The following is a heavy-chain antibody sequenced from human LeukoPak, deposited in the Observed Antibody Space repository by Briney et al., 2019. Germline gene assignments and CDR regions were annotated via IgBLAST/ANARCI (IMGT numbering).Heavy chain of an antibody. V-gene: IGHV4-30-2*01. J-gene: IGHJ3*02. Sequence: SETLSLTCAVSGGSISSGGYSWSWIRQLPGKGLEWIGYIYHSGSTYYNPSLKSRVTISVDRSKNQFSLKLSSMTAADTAVYYCAEGVTTGAFDIWGQGTMVTVSS. CDR1: GGSISSGGYS. D-gene: IGHD4-11*01. CDR2: IYHSGST. CDR3: AEGVTTGAFDI.